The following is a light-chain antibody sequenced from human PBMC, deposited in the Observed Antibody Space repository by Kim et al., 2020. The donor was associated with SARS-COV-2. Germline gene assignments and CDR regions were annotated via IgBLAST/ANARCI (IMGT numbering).Light chain of an antibody. CDR2: GKN. V-gene: IGLV3-19*01. CDR1: STSNYY. Sequence: GQEARITCHGASTSNYYASWHQQKPEQAPVLVIYGKNNRPSGIPDRFSGSSSGDTASLTITGAQAEDQADYYCNSRDSSGNHLGVVFGGGTQLTVL. CDR3: NSRDSSGNHLGVV. J-gene: IGLJ2*01.